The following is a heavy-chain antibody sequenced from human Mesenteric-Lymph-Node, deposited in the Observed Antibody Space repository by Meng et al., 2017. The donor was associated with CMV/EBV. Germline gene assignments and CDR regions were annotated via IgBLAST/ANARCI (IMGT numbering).Heavy chain of an antibody. CDR1: GGSISSSSYY. D-gene: IGHD3-3*01. CDR3: PRGRITIFGVVMGARGMDV. J-gene: IGHJ6*02. Sequence: SETLSLTCSVSGGSISSSSYYWDWLRPPPGKGREWIGSIHYSGSTYSKPSLKSRVTISVDTPKNQFSLKVTSVTAADTAVYYCPRGRITIFGVVMGARGMDVWGQGTTVTVSS. V-gene: IGHV4-39*01. CDR2: IHYSGST.